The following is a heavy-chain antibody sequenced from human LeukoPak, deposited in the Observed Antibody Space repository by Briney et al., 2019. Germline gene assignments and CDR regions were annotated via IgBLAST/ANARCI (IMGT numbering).Heavy chain of an antibody. CDR1: GGRFRGFY. Sequence: SETLSLTCAVYGGRFRGFYWSWIRQPPGKGLEWIAEINHNRAANYNPSLRSRVTVSVDRSKNQFSLTLNSVTAADTAVYYCAPGSGLDYWGQGTLVTVSS. V-gene: IGHV4-34*01. CDR2: INHNRAA. CDR3: APGSGLDY. D-gene: IGHD3-10*01. J-gene: IGHJ4*02.